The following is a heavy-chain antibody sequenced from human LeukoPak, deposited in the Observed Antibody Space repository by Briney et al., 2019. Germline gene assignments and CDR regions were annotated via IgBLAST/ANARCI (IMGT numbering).Heavy chain of an antibody. Sequence: SETLSLTCSVSGGSISSYYWSWIRQPAGMALEWIGRISSSGSTIYNPSLKSRATVSVDTSKNQFSLNLSSVTAADTAVYYCARDERRSGSRNYYYYMDVWGKGTTVTVSS. CDR3: ARDERRSGSRNYYYYMDV. D-gene: IGHD3-10*01. CDR1: GGSISSYY. CDR2: ISSSGST. J-gene: IGHJ6*03. V-gene: IGHV4-4*07.